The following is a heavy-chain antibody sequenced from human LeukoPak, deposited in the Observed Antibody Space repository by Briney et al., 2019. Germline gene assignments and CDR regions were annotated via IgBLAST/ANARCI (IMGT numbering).Heavy chain of an antibody. CDR3: ARELLFFSRDAFDI. CDR2: IYHTGNT. D-gene: IGHD2-21*02. Sequence: SETLSLTCAVSGASITSGDYSWNWMRQPPGKGLEWIGYIYHTGNTYYNPSLKSRVTISVDRSRNQFSLKLTSVTAADTAVYYCARELLFFSRDAFDIWGQGTMVTVSS. V-gene: IGHV4-30-2*01. J-gene: IGHJ3*02. CDR1: GASITSGDYS.